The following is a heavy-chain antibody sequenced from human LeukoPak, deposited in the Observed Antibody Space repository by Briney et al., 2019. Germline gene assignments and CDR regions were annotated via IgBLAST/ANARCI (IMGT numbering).Heavy chain of an antibody. D-gene: IGHD3-9*01. Sequence: SETLSLTCAVYGGSLSGYYWSWIRQPPGKGLESIGEINHSGSTNYNPSLKSRVTISVDTSKNQFSLKLSSVTAADTAVYYCARHQKVGYDILTGYYTRGGWFDPWGQGTLVTVSS. CDR1: GGSLSGYY. V-gene: IGHV4-34*01. CDR3: ARHQKVGYDILTGYYTRGGWFDP. J-gene: IGHJ5*02. CDR2: INHSGST.